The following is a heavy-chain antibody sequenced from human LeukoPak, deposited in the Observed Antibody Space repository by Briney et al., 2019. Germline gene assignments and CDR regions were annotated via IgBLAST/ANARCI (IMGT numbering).Heavy chain of an antibody. CDR1: GFTFSSYW. Sequence: GGSLRLSCAASGFTFSSYWMCWVRQAPGKGLEWVAIIKQDGSDKYYVDSVEGRFIISRDNAKNTLYLQMNSLRAEDTAVYYCLTSTRSHRFDYWGQGTLVTVSS. V-gene: IGHV3-7*01. CDR3: LTSTRSHRFDY. CDR2: IKQDGSDK. D-gene: IGHD2-15*01. J-gene: IGHJ4*02.